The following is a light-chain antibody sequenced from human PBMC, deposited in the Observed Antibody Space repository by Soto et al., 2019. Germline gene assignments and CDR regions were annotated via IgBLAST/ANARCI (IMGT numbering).Light chain of an antibody. CDR1: SSDVGGYNY. CDR2: DVS. Sequence: QSALTQPRSVSGSPGQSVTLSCPGTSSDVGGYNYVSWYQPHPGKAPKLMIYDVSKRPSGVPDRFSGSKSGNTASLTISGLQAEDEADYYCCSYAGSYTYVFGTGTKLTVL. V-gene: IGLV2-11*01. J-gene: IGLJ1*01. CDR3: CSYAGSYTYV.